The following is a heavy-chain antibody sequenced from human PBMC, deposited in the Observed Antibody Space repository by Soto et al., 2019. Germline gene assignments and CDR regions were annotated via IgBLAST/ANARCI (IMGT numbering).Heavy chain of an antibody. J-gene: IGHJ4*02. CDR2: IGTAGDT. D-gene: IGHD5-12*01. V-gene: IGHV3-13*01. Sequence: GGSLRLSCAASGFTFSSYDMHWVRQATGKGLEWVSAIGTAGDTYYPGSVKGRFTISRENAKNSLYLQMNSLRAEDTAVYYCARGDIVATNGEFDYWGQGTLVTVSS. CDR3: ARGDIVATNGEFDY. CDR1: GFTFSSYD.